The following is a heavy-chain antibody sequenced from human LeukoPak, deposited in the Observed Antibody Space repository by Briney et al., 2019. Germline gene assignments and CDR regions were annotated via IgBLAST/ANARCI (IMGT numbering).Heavy chain of an antibody. Sequence: GGSLRLSCAASGFTFDDFVMSWVRHAPGKGLEWVSGINWNGGSTVYADSVKGRFTISRDNAKNSLYLQMNSLRAEDTAVYYCARVVRAPAKTSGIAVAGKVYNYWGQGTLVTVSS. CDR2: INWNGGST. CDR1: GFTFDDFV. CDR3: ARVVRAPAKTSGIAVAGKVYNY. V-gene: IGHV3-20*04. D-gene: IGHD6-19*01. J-gene: IGHJ4*02.